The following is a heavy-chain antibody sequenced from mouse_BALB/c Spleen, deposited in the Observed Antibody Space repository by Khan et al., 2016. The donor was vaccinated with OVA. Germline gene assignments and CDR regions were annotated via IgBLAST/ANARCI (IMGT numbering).Heavy chain of an antibody. CDR3: ARTARIKY. J-gene: IGHJ2*01. D-gene: IGHD1-2*01. CDR2: IRYSGST. Sequence: EVQLVESGPGLVKPSQSLSLTCTVTGYSITSGYGWNWIRQFPGNKLAWMGSIRYSGSTDYHPSLKSRISISRDTSKNQFFLQLNSVTTEETATYYCARTARIKYWGQGTTLTVSS. V-gene: IGHV3-1*02. CDR1: GYSITSGYG.